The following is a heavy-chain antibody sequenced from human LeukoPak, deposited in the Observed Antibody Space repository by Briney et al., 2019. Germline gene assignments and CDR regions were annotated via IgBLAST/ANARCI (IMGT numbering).Heavy chain of an antibody. D-gene: IGHD6-19*01. CDR2: IYYSGST. J-gene: IGHJ4*02. Sequence: SETLSLTCTVSGGSISSSSYYWGWIRQPPGEGLEWIGSIYYSGSTYYNPSLKSRVTISVDTSKNQFSLKLSSVTAADTAVYYCARGHGVAVAGSQDFDYWGQGTLVTVSS. CDR3: ARGHGVAVAGSQDFDY. V-gene: IGHV4-39*07. CDR1: GGSISSSSYY.